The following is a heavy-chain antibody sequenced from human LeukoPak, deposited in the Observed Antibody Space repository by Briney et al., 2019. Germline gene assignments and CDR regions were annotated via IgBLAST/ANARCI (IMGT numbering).Heavy chain of an antibody. CDR3: ARVSIQQQLVLYYFDY. J-gene: IGHJ4*02. D-gene: IGHD6-13*01. Sequence: ASETLSLTCTASGGSISSSSYYWSWIRQPPGKGLEWIGYIYYSGSTNYNPSLKSRVTISVDTSKNQFSLKLSSVTAADTAVYYCARVSIQQQLVLYYFDYWGQGTLVTVSS. CDR2: IYYSGST. V-gene: IGHV4-61*01. CDR1: GGSISSSSYY.